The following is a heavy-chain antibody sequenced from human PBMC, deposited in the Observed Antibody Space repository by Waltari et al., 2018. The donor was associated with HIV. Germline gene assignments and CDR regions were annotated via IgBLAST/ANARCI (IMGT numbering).Heavy chain of an antibody. D-gene: IGHD2-15*01. CDR1: GFTFSSYG. Sequence: QVQLVESGGGVVQPGRSLRLSCAASGFTFSSYGMHWVRQAPGKGLEWVEVIWYDVTNKYYADSVKGRFTISRDNSKNTLYLQMNSLRAEDTAVYYCARDRSEGGGYYYYGLDVWGQGTTVTVSS. J-gene: IGHJ6*02. V-gene: IGHV3-33*01. CDR2: IWYDVTNK. CDR3: ARDRSEGGGYYYYGLDV.